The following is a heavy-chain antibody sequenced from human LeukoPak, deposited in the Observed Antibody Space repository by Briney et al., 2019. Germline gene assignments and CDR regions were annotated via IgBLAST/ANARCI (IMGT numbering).Heavy chain of an antibody. Sequence: NHGESLKIPCTGFGYSFTTYWIGWVRQMPGKGLEWMGIIYPGDSDARYSPSFQGQVTISVDKSISTAYLQWSSLKASDTAMYYCARQGRIVVVTTTHDAFDIWGQGTMVTVSS. CDR2: IYPGDSDA. CDR1: GYSFTTYW. D-gene: IGHD2-21*02. V-gene: IGHV5-51*01. CDR3: ARQGRIVVVTTTHDAFDI. J-gene: IGHJ3*02.